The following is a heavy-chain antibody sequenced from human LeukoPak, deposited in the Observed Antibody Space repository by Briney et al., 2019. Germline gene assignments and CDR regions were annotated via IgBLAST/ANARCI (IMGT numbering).Heavy chain of an antibody. Sequence: SETLSLTCTVSGGSISSYYWSWIRQPPGKGLEWIGYIYYSGSTNYNPSLKSRVTISVDTSKNQFSLKLSSVTAADTAVYYCARRRITMVRGVIITLFDYWGQGTLVTVPS. D-gene: IGHD3-10*01. V-gene: IGHV4-59*12. CDR1: GGSISSYY. CDR2: IYYSGST. CDR3: ARRRITMVRGVIITLFDY. J-gene: IGHJ4*02.